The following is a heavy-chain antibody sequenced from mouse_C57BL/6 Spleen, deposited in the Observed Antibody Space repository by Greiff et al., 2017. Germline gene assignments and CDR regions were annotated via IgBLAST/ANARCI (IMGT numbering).Heavy chain of an antibody. J-gene: IGHJ1*03. Sequence: EVKVVESEGGLVQPGSSMKLSCTASGFTFSDYYMAWVRQVPEKGLEWVANINYDGSSTYYLDSLKSRFIISRDNAKNILYLQMSSLKSEDTATYYCARIYYCNYWYFDVWGTGTTVTVSS. V-gene: IGHV5-16*01. D-gene: IGHD2-1*01. CDR2: INYDGSST. CDR1: GFTFSDYY. CDR3: ARIYYCNYWYFDV.